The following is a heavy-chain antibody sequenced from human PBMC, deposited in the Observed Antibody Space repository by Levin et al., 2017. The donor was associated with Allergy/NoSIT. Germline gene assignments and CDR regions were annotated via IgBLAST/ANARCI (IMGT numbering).Heavy chain of an antibody. J-gene: IGHJ5*02. CDR1: GYTFTGYY. CDR3: ASRTSGYDCMTWFDP. D-gene: IGHD5-12*01. CDR2: INPNSGGT. Sequence: ASVKVSCKASGYTFTGYYMHWVRQAPGQGLEWMGWINPNSGGTNYAQKFQGRVTMTRDTSISTAYMELSRLRSDDTAVYYCASRTSGYDCMTWFDPWGQGTLVTVSS. V-gene: IGHV1-2*02.